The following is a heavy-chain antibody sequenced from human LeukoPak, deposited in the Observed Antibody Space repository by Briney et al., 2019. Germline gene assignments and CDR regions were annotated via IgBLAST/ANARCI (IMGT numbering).Heavy chain of an antibody. V-gene: IGHV3-30*02. CDR1: GFTFSSYG. CDR3: AKQVVVPAASYYYMDV. Sequence: GGSLRLSCAASGFTFSSYGMHWVRQAPGKGLEWVAFIRYDGSNKYYADSVKGRFTISRDNSKNTLYLQMNSLRAEDTAVYYYAKQVVVPAASYYYMDVWGKGTTVTVSS. D-gene: IGHD2-2*01. J-gene: IGHJ6*03. CDR2: IRYDGSNK.